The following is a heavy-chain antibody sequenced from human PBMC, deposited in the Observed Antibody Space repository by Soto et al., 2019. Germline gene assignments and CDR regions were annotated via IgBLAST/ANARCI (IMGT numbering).Heavy chain of an antibody. D-gene: IGHD3-3*01. CDR2: INPNSGGT. J-gene: IGHJ6*02. CDR3: AKGEARVYDFWSGYRPEYYYYYGMDV. V-gene: IGHV1-2*04. CDR1: GYTFTGYY. Sequence: ASVKVSCKASGYTFTGYYMHWVRQAPGQGLEWMGWINPNSGGTNYAQKFQGWVTMTRDTSISTAYMELSRLRSDDTAVYYCAKGEARVYDFWSGYRPEYYYYYGMDVRGQGTTVTVSS.